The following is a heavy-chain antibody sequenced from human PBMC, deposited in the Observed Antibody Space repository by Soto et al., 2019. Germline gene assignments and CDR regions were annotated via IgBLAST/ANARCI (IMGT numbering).Heavy chain of an antibody. CDR3: ARVPRRLYYPDYMDV. D-gene: IGHD3-10*01. J-gene: IGHJ6*03. Sequence: GGSLRLSCAASGFTFSDYYMSWIRQAPGKGLEWVSYISSSGSTIYYADSVKGRFTISRDNAKNSLYLQMNSLRAEDTAVYYCARVPRRLYYPDYMDVWGKGTTVTVSS. CDR2: ISSSGSTI. CDR1: GFTFSDYY. V-gene: IGHV3-11*01.